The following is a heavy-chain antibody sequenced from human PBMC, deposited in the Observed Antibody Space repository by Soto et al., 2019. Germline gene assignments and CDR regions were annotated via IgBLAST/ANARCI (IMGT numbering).Heavy chain of an antibody. Sequence: QVQLVESGGGVVQPGRSLRLSCAASGFTFSSYAMHWVRRAPGKGLEWMAVMSYDGSNKYYADSVKGRFTISRDNSKNTLYLAKDRLRPEDTALYYWGGGGGAYWGQGTLVIVSS. D-gene: IGHD3-16*01. CDR3: GGGGGAY. CDR2: MSYDGSNK. CDR1: GFTFSSYA. V-gene: IGHV3-30-3*01. J-gene: IGHJ4*02.